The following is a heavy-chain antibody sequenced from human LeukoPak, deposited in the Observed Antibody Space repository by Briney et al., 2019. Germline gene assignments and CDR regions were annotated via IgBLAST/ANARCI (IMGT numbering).Heavy chain of an antibody. V-gene: IGHV3-21*01. D-gene: IGHD2-21*02. J-gene: IGHJ6*03. Sequence: GGSLRLSCAASGFTFSSYSMNWVRQAPGKGLEWVSSISSSSSYIYYADSVKGRFTISRDNAKNSLYLQMHSLRAEDTAVYYCARDCPPPETDYMDVWGKGTTVTVSS. CDR2: ISSSSSYI. CDR1: GFTFSSYS. CDR3: ARDCPPPETDYMDV.